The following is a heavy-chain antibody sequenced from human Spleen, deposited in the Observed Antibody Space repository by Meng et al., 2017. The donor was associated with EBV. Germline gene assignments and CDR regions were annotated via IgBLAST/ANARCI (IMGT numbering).Heavy chain of an antibody. Sequence: QLQLQESGLGLVKPSXXLFLNCVVSGGSISSSDGYSWSWIRPPPEKGLEWIGYAFHDGGTFYNPSLESRVAISMERSKNQFSLKLSSVTAADTAVYYCAREDSYGDFDDWGQGSLVTVAS. CDR3: AREDSYGDFDD. CDR2: AFHDGGT. CDR1: GGSISSSDGYS. J-gene: IGHJ4*02. D-gene: IGHD5-18*01. V-gene: IGHV4-30-2*01.